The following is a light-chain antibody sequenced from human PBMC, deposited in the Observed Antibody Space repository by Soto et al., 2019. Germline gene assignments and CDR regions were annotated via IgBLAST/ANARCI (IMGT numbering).Light chain of an antibody. CDR1: QGIRND. J-gene: IGKJ4*01. CDR3: LQDYDYPVT. V-gene: IGKV1-6*01. CDR2: AAS. Sequence: AIQVTQSPSSLSASVGDRVTISCRASQGIRNDLGRYQQKPGEAPKLLIYAASILQSGVPSRFSGSGSGTDFTLTISSLQPEDFATYYCLQDYDYPVTFGGGTKVEIK.